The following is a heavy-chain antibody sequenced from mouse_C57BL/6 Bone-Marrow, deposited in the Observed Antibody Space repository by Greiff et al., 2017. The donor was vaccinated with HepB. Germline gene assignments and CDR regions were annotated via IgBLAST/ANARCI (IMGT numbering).Heavy chain of an antibody. Sequence: EVNVVESGGGLVKPGGSLKLSCAASGFTFSDYGMHWVRQAPEKGLEWVAYISSGSSTIYYADTVKGRFTISRDNAKNTLFLQMTSLRSEDTAMYYSARQDLGRSYFGYWGQGTTLTVSS. V-gene: IGHV5-17*01. J-gene: IGHJ2*01. CDR3: ARQDLGRSYFGY. D-gene: IGHD1-1*01. CDR2: ISSGSSTI. CDR1: GFTFSDYG.